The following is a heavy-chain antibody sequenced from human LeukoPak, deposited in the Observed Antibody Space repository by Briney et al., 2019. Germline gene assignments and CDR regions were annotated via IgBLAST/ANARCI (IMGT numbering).Heavy chain of an antibody. CDR1: GLTISNNW. CDR2: IKLDGSEQ. CDR3: AKDPILGVYDFWSGQVDY. V-gene: IGHV3-7*03. Sequence: GGSLRLSCADSGLTISNNWMSWVRQAPGKGLEWVANIKLDGSEQYYVDSVKGRFTISRDNSKNTLYLQMNSLRAEDTAVYYCAKDPILGVYDFWSGQVDYWGQGTLVTVSS. D-gene: IGHD3-3*01. J-gene: IGHJ4*02.